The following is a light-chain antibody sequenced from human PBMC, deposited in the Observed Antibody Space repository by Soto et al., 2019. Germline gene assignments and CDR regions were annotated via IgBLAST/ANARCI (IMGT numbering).Light chain of an antibody. CDR1: SSDVGGYNY. Sequence: QSVLTQPASVSGSPGQSITISCTGTSSDVGGYNYVSWYQRHPGKVPKLLIYDVNMRPPGISNRVSGSKSGNTASLTISGIQAEDEGYYHCGSYTTSITLVFGGGTKLTVL. J-gene: IGLJ2*01. V-gene: IGLV2-14*03. CDR2: DVN. CDR3: GSYTTSITLV.